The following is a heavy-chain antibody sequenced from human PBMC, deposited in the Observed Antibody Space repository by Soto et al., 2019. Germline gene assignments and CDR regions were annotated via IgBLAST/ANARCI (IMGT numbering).Heavy chain of an antibody. Sequence: PGGSLRLSCAASGFTFRSYAMCWVRQAPGKGLEWVSGISSSGSSTYYADSVKGRFTISRDNSKNMVYLQMIRLRADDTALYYCAKVMVSSSSKVLDHWGQGTLVTVSS. V-gene: IGHV3-23*01. CDR3: AKVMVSSSSKVLDH. CDR1: GFTFRSYA. J-gene: IGHJ4*02. CDR2: ISSSGSST. D-gene: IGHD6-6*01.